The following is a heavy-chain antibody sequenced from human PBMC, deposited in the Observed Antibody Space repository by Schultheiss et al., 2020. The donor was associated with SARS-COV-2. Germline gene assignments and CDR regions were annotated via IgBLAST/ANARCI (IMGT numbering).Heavy chain of an antibody. V-gene: IGHV3-74*01. Sequence: GESLKISCVASGFTFTSYWMHWVRQAPGKGLVWVSRVNGDGSSTNYADSVKGRFTISRDNAQNSLHLQMNSLRVEDTAVYYCARDRGQSRIGFCSGGGCNDWFDSWGQGTLVTVSS. J-gene: IGHJ5*01. CDR2: VNGDGSST. CDR1: GFTFTSYW. CDR3: ARDRGQSRIGFCSGGGCNDWFDS. D-gene: IGHD2-15*01.